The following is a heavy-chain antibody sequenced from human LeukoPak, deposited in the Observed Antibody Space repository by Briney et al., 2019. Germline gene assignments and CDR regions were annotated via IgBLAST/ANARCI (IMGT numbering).Heavy chain of an antibody. CDR1: GYTFTSYD. Sequence: VASVKVSCKASGYTFTSYDINWVRQAPGQGLEWMGWISAYNGNTNYAQKLQGRVTMTTDTSTSTAYMELRSLRSDDTAVYYCARVGATIFGVVIIEYYFDYWGQGTLVTVSS. CDR2: ISAYNGNT. CDR3: ARVGATIFGVVIIEYYFDY. D-gene: IGHD3-3*01. J-gene: IGHJ4*02. V-gene: IGHV1-18*01.